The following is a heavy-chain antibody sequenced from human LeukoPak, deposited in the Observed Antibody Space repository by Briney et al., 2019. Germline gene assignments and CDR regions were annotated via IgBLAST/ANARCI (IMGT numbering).Heavy chain of an antibody. CDR2: IYHSGST. V-gene: IGHV4-4*02. Sequence: KPSETLSLTCAVSGGSISSSNWWSWVRQPPGKGLEWIGEIYHSGSTNYNPSLKSRVTISVDKSKNQFSLKLSSVTAADTAVYYCARHSNTMIVVAPMGGVAFDIWGQGTMVTVSS. D-gene: IGHD3-22*01. CDR3: ARHSNTMIVVAPMGGVAFDI. J-gene: IGHJ3*02. CDR1: GGSISSSNW.